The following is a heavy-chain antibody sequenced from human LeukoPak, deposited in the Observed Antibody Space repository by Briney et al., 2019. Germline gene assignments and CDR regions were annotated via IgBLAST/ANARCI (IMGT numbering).Heavy chain of an antibody. J-gene: IGHJ4*02. CDR2: INKDESAR. Sequence: PGVSLRLSCAASGFTFSDYWMNWVRLAPGKGLVWVASINKDESARYYVDSVKGRFTISRDNAKNSLYLQMNSLRAEDTAVYFCARGGYYTFDYWGQGTLVTVSS. CDR3: ARGGYYTFDY. D-gene: IGHD3-3*01. V-gene: IGHV3-7*01. CDR1: GFTFSDYW.